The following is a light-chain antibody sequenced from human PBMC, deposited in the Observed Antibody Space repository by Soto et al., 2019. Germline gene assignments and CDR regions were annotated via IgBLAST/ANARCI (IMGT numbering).Light chain of an antibody. CDR1: QAISSY. CDR3: QKYNHAPT. V-gene: IGKV1-27*01. Sequence: DIQLTQSPSSLSASVGDRVTITCRASQAISSYLAWYQQKPGKVPELLIYATSTLQSGAPSRFSGSGSGTDFTITISRLQAEDVATYYCQKYNHAPTFGGGTKVEIK. J-gene: IGKJ4*01. CDR2: ATS.